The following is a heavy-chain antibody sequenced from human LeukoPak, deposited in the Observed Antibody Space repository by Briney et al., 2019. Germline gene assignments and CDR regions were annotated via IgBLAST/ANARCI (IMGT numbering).Heavy chain of an antibody. V-gene: IGHV3-7*01. Sequence: PGGSLRLSCAASGFTFSSYWMSWVRQAPGKGLEWVANIKQDGSEKYYVDSVKGRFTISRDNAKNSLYLQMNSLRAEDTAVYYCARGKAAAGTWDYYYYYMDVWGKGTTVTISS. J-gene: IGHJ6*03. CDR2: IKQDGSEK. CDR3: ARGKAAAGTWDYYYYYMDV. CDR1: GFTFSSYW. D-gene: IGHD6-13*01.